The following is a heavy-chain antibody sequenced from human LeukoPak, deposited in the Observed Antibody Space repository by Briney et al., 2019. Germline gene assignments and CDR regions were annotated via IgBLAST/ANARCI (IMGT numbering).Heavy chain of an antibody. D-gene: IGHD2-2*01. V-gene: IGHV4-4*07. Sequence: SETRSLTCTVPGASISSYYWSWIRQPAGKGLEWIGPIYTSGITKYNPSLKSRVTMSVDTSKNQFSLKLSSVTAADTAVYYCVKTYCSTTSCYRDTSDIWGQGTMVTVSS. J-gene: IGHJ3*02. CDR3: VKTYCSTTSCYRDTSDI. CDR1: GASISSYY. CDR2: IYTSGIT.